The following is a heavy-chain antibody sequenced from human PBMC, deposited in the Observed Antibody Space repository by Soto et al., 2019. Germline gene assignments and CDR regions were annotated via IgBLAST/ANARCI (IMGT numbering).Heavy chain of an antibody. D-gene: IGHD1-1*01. CDR3: ARNPTDRLPGQRGDAFDI. J-gene: IGHJ3*02. CDR2: IFYSGTT. CDR1: GGSITSGGYY. Sequence: QVQLQESGPGLVKPSQTLSLTCTVSGGSITSGGYYWSWIRQHPGKGLEWIGYIFYSGTTYYNPSLKSRLTISVDTSKNQFSLKLSSVTAADTAVYYCARNPTDRLPGQRGDAFDIWGQGTMVTVSS. V-gene: IGHV4-31*03.